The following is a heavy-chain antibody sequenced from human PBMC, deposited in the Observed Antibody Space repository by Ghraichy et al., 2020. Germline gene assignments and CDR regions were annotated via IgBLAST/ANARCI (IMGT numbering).Heavy chain of an antibody. Sequence: GGSLRLSCAASGFTFSSYAMSWVRQAPGKGLEWVSAISGSGGSTYYADSVKGRFTISRDNSKNTLYLQMNSLRAEDTAVYYCAKDHGRGLRFLEWLLPYYFDYWGQGTLVTVSS. CDR3: AKDHGRGLRFLEWLLPYYFDY. J-gene: IGHJ4*02. CDR1: GFTFSSYA. D-gene: IGHD3-3*01. CDR2: ISGSGGST. V-gene: IGHV3-23*01.